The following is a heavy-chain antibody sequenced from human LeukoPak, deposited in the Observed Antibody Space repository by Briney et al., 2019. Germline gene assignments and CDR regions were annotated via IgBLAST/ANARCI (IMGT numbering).Heavy chain of an antibody. J-gene: IGHJ5*02. CDR3: ARKNWCIVGATYYRYFDR. CDR2: IFSSEST. V-gene: IGHV4-4*08. CDR1: RGSLRSYY. D-gene: IGHD1-26*01. Sequence: SETLSLTFTGSRGSLRSYYWSWIRQPPGKGLEGIGYIFSSESTNYNPALTGRVTISIGTSKSLFSLNLHSDTPTDTAVYYCARKNWCIVGATYYRYFDRWGRGTLVTVSS.